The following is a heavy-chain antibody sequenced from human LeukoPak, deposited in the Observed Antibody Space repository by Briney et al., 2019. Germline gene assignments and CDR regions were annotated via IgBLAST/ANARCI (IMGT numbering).Heavy chain of an antibody. D-gene: IGHD2-2*01. CDR2: ISYDGSNK. Sequence: GGSLRLSCAASGFTFSSYAMHWVRQAPGKGLEWVAVISYDGSNKYYADSVKGRFTISRDNSKNTLYLQMNSLRAEDTAVYYCARDTQDIVVVPAAPVDYWGQGTLVTVSS. J-gene: IGHJ4*02. CDR1: GFTFSSYA. V-gene: IGHV3-30-3*01. CDR3: ARDTQDIVVVPAAPVDY.